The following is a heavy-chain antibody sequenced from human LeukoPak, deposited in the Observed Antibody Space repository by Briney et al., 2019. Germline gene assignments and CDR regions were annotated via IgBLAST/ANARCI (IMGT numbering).Heavy chain of an antibody. CDR3: ARASFDH. V-gene: IGHV1-18*01. CDR2: ISTYNGNT. CDR1: GYTFVTYG. J-gene: IGHJ4*02. Sequence: ASVKVSCKASGYTFVTYGINWVRQAPAQGPEWIGWISTYNGNTKYALKCQDRVTLTRDTSTTTAYMELKSLTSDDRAVYYCARASFDHWGQGTLVIVSS.